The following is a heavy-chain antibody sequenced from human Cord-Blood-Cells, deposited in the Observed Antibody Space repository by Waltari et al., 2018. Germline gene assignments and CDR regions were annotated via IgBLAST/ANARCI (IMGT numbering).Heavy chain of an antibody. CDR3: ARGSASDMDV. Sequence: QLQLQESGPGLVKPSETLSLTCTDSGGPISSSSYYWGWIRQPPGKGLEWIGSIYYSGSTYYNPSLKSRVTISVDTSKNQFSLKLSSVTAADTAVYYCARGSASDMDVWGKGTTVTVSS. V-gene: IGHV4-39*01. CDR2: IYYSGST. J-gene: IGHJ6*03. CDR1: GGPISSSSYY.